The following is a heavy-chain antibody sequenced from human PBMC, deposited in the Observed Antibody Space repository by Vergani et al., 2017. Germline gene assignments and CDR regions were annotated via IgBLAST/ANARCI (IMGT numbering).Heavy chain of an antibody. CDR1: GFTFSSYS. CDR2: ISSSSSYI. J-gene: IGHJ4*02. CDR3: AKGGSGSYYTFDY. D-gene: IGHD3-10*01. Sequence: EVQLVESGGGLVKPGGSLRLSCAASGFTFSSYSMNWVRQAPGKGLEWVSSISSSSSYIYYADSVKGRFTISRDNAKNTLYLQMNSLRAEDTAVYYCAKGGSGSYYTFDYWGQGTLVTVSS. V-gene: IGHV3-21*04.